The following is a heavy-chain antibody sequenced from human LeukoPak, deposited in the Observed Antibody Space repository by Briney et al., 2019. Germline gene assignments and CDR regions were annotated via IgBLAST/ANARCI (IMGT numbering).Heavy chain of an antibody. D-gene: IGHD3-10*01. J-gene: IGHJ6*03. CDR1: GYTFTGYY. V-gene: IGHV1-2*06. CDR2: INPNIGGT. Sequence: GASVKVSCKASGYTFTGYYMHWVRQAPGQGLEWMGRINPNIGGTNYAQKFQGRVTMTRDTSISTAYMELSRLRSDDTAVYSCARVTGYYYYYMDVWGKGTTVTVSS. CDR3: ARVTGYYYYYMDV.